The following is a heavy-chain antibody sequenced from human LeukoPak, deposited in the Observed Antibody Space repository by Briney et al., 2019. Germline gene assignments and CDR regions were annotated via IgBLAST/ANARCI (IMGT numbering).Heavy chain of an antibody. V-gene: IGHV3-74*01. J-gene: IGHJ4*02. CDR3: ARGPSIMITLGGVIAAELDY. Sequence: GGSLRLSCAASGFTFSSYWMHWVRQAPGKGLVWVSRINSDGSSTSYADSVKGRFTISRDNAKNTLYLQMNSLRAEDTAVYYCARGPSIMITLGGVIAAELDYWGQGTLVTVSS. CDR2: INSDGSST. D-gene: IGHD3-16*02. CDR1: GFTFSSYW.